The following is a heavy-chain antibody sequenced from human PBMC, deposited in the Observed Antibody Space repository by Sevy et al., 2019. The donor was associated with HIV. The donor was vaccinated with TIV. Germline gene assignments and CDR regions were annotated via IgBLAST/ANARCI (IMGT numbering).Heavy chain of an antibody. CDR3: ARELWPGDY. D-gene: IGHD2-21*01. J-gene: IGHJ4*02. V-gene: IGHV3-7*01. Sequence: GGSLRLSCAASGFTFSDYYMGWVRHAPGKGLEWVANIKQDGSQKNYVDSVKGRFTISRDNAKNSLYLQMNRLRVDDTAVYYCARELWPGDYWGQGTLVTVSS. CDR1: GFTFSDYY. CDR2: IKQDGSQK.